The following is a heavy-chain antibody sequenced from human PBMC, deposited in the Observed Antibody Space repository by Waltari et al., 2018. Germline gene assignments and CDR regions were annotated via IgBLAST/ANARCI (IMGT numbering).Heavy chain of an antibody. CDR3: ARQIGATGFVYFDY. CDR2: IDWDDDK. CDR1: GSPFSTYWM. V-gene: IGHV2-70*20. Sequence: VHLVESGGGLVQPGGSLRLSCAASGSPFSTYWMTWVRQAPGKGLEWLALIDWDDDKYYSTSLKTRLTISKDTSKNQVVLTMTNMDPVDTATYYCARQIGATGFVYFDYWGQGTLVTVSS. D-gene: IGHD1-26*01. J-gene: IGHJ4*02.